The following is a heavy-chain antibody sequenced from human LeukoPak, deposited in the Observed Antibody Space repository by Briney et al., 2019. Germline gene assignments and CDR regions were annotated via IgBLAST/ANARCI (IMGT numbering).Heavy chain of an antibody. V-gene: IGHV3-30-3*01. J-gene: IGHJ4*02. Sequence: PGGSLRLSCAASGFTFSGYAMHWVRQAPGKGLEWVAVISYDGSTKYYADSVKGRFTISRDNSKNTLYLQMNSLRAEDTAVYYCAREDGSRRDKFDYWGQGTLVTVSS. CDR1: GFTFSGYA. CDR3: AREDGSRRDKFDY. CDR2: ISYDGSTK. D-gene: IGHD2-2*01.